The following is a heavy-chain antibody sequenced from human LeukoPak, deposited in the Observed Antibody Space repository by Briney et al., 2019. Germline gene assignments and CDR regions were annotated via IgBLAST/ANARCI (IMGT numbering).Heavy chain of an antibody. D-gene: IGHD4-17*01. V-gene: IGHV3-30*02. Sequence: PGGSLRLSCAASGFTFSSYGMHWVRQAPGKGLEWVAFIRYDGSNKYYADSVKGRFTIFRDNSKNTLYLQMNSLRAEDTAVYYCAKSPDDYGDLYFDYWGQGTLVTVSS. CDR1: GFTFSSYG. J-gene: IGHJ4*02. CDR3: AKSPDDYGDLYFDY. CDR2: IRYDGSNK.